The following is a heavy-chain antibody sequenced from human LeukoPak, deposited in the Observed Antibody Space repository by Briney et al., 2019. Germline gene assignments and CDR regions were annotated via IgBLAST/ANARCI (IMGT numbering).Heavy chain of an antibody. CDR1: GGTFSSYA. V-gene: IGHV1-69*13. Sequence: SVKVPCKASGGTFSSYAISWVRQAPGQGLEWMGGIIPIFGTANYAQKFQGRVTITADESTSTAYMELSSLRSEDTAVYYCARDGIAVAGTVYWGQGTLVTVSS. CDR2: IIPIFGTA. D-gene: IGHD6-19*01. J-gene: IGHJ4*02. CDR3: ARDGIAVAGTVY.